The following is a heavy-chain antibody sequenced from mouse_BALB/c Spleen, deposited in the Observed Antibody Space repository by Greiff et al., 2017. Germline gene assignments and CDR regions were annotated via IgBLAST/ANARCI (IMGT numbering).Heavy chain of an antibody. CDR1: GFTFSSYW. V-gene: IGHV1-9*01. D-gene: IGHD4-1*01. CDR3: ARWDVAY. Sequence: QVQLHQSGAELMKPGASVKISCKATGFTFSSYWIEWVKQRPGHGLEWIGEILPGSGSTNYNEKFKGKATFTADTSSNTAYMQLSSLTSEDSAVYYCARWDVAYWGQGTLVTVSA. CDR2: ILPGSGST. J-gene: IGHJ3*01.